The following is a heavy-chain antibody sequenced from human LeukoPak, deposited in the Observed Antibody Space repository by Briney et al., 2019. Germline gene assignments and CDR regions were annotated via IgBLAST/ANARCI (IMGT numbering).Heavy chain of an antibody. CDR2: IRSKNYGGTT. V-gene: IGHV3-49*04. CDR3: TRGSGRYEY. Sequence: GRSLRLSCSASGFTFGDFPMTWVRQAPGKWLEWVGYIRSKNYGGTTEYAASVKGRFTISRDDSKSIAYMQMDNVKAEDTAVYYCTRGSGRYEYWGQGILVIVSS. CDR1: GFTFGDFP. D-gene: IGHD1-26*01. J-gene: IGHJ4*02.